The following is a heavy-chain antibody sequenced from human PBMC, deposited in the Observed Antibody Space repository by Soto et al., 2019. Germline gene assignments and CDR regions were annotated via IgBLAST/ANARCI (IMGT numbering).Heavy chain of an antibody. V-gene: IGHV3-48*02. J-gene: IGHJ3*02. Sequence: GGSLRLSCAASGFTFSSYSMNWVRQAPGKGLEWVSYISSSSSTIYYADSVKGRFTISRDNAKNSLYLQMNSLRDEDTAVYYCARDTRYYYDSSGAGAFDIWGQGTMVTVSS. CDR1: GFTFSSYS. CDR2: ISSSSSTI. CDR3: ARDTRYYYDSSGAGAFDI. D-gene: IGHD3-22*01.